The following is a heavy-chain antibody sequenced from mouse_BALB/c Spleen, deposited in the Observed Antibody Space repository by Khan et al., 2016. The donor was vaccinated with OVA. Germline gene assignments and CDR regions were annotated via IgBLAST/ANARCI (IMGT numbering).Heavy chain of an antibody. V-gene: IGHV3-8*02. D-gene: IGHD2-14*01. J-gene: IGHJ3*01. CDR2: LNLPVYT. Sequence: EVQLQEPGPSLVKPSQTLSLPRFVTGDSITSGSWCWTRNFPGIKLRYRGYLNLPVYTDYNHSLKSRLALPRHTSKNQYYRQLNSVSTGYTATYYCASSTYRYAFACCGQGTLITVS. CDR3: ASSTYRYAFAC. CDR1: GDSITSGS.